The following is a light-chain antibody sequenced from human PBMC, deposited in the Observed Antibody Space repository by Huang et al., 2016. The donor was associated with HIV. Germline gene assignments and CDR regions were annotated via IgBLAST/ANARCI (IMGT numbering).Light chain of an antibody. CDR2: AAS. J-gene: IGKJ2*01. CDR1: QSISSY. CDR3: QQTYITPYT. Sequence: DIQMTQSPFFLSASVGDRVTLTCRASQSISSYLKWYQQKPGKAPELRSYAASNLQSGAPSRFGGRGSGTDFTLTIVSRQPADFATYYCQQTYITPYTFGQGTKLEIK. V-gene: IGKV1-39*01.